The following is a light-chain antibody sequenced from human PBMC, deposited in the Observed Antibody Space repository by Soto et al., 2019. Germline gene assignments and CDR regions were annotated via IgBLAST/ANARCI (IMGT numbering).Light chain of an antibody. J-gene: IGLJ2*01. CDR2: GNS. CDR1: SSNIGAGYD. Sequence: QSVLTQPPSVSGAPGQRVTISCTGSSSNIGAGYDVHWYQQLPGTAPKLLIYGNSNRTSGVPDRFSGSKSGTSASLAITGIQAEDEADYYCQSYDSSHVVLGGGTKLTVL. CDR3: QSYDSSHVV. V-gene: IGLV1-40*01.